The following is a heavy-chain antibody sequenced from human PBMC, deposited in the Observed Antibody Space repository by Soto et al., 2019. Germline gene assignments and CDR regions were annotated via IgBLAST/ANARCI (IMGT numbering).Heavy chain of an antibody. V-gene: IGHV1-69*01. CDR2: IIPIFGTA. D-gene: IGHD3-22*01. CDR3: AKDGTYYYDSSGYYPFDY. J-gene: IGHJ4*02. Sequence: QVQLVQSGAEVKKPGSSVKVSCKASGGTFSSYAISWVRQAPGQGLEWMGGIIPIFGTANYAQKFQGRVTITADESTSAGYMGMGNPRSEDTAVYYLAKDGTYYYDSSGYYPFDYWGQGTLVTVSS. CDR1: GGTFSSYA.